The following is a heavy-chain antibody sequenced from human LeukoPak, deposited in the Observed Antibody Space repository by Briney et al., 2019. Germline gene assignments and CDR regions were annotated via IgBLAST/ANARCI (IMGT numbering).Heavy chain of an antibody. CDR3: ARLYCSGGSCYPAGY. V-gene: IGHV4-59*08. CDR2: IYYSGST. Sequence: SETLSLTCTVSGGSISSYYWSWLRQPPGKGLEWIGYIYYSGSTNYNPSLKSRVTISVDTSKNQFSLKLSSVTAADTAVYYCARLYCSGGSCYPAGYWGQGTLVTVSS. J-gene: IGHJ4*02. D-gene: IGHD2-15*01. CDR1: GGSISSYY.